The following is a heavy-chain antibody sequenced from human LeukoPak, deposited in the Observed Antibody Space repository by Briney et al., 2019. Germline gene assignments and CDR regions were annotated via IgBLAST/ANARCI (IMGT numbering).Heavy chain of an antibody. V-gene: IGHV3-7*01. CDR2: VNQDGSGK. CDR3: AELGITMIGGV. Sequence: GGSLRLSCAASGFTFSSAWMSWVRQAPGKGLEWVANVNQDGSGKYYVDSVKGRFTISKDNAKNSLYLQMNSLRAEDTAVYYCAELGITMIGGVWGKGTTVTISS. J-gene: IGHJ6*04. D-gene: IGHD3-10*02. CDR1: GFTFSSAW.